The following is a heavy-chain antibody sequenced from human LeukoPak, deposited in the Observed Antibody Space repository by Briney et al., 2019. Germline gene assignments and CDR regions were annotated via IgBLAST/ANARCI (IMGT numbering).Heavy chain of an antibody. Sequence: GGSLRLSCAASGFTVSSNYMSWVRQAPGKGLEWVSVIYRGGSTYYPDPVKGRFTISRDNAKNTLYLQMNSLRAEDTAVYYCARAYPGRYVGCFDPWGQGTLVTVSS. CDR1: GFTVSSNY. CDR2: IYRGGST. V-gene: IGHV3-53*01. J-gene: IGHJ5*02. CDR3: ARAYPGRYVGCFDP. D-gene: IGHD5-12*01.